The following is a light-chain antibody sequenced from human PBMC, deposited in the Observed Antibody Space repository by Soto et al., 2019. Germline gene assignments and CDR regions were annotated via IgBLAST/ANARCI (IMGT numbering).Light chain of an antibody. CDR3: QQFGGSPLFT. J-gene: IGKJ3*01. V-gene: IGKV3-20*01. CDR1: QTISSSY. Sequence: EIVLTQSPGTLSLSPGERATLSCRASQTISSSYLACYQQKPGQAPRLLIYAASTRATGIPDRFSGSGSGTDFTLTINRLEPEDFAVYFCQQFGGSPLFTFGPGTKVDIK. CDR2: AAS.